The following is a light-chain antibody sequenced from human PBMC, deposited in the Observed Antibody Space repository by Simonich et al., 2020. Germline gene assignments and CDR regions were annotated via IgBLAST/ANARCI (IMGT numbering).Light chain of an antibody. CDR2: DVR. CDR3: SSYTSSSTLV. Sequence: QSALTQPASVSGSPGQSITISCPGTRSDVGGYNYVSWYQQTPGKAPKLMIYDVRKRPAGVSNRVSGAKSGNTASLTISGLQAEDEADYYCSSYTSSSTLVFGGGTKLTVL. V-gene: IGLV2-14*01. CDR1: RSDVGGYNY. J-gene: IGLJ2*01.